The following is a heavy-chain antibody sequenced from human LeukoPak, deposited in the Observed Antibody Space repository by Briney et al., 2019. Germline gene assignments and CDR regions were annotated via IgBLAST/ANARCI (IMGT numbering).Heavy chain of an antibody. CDR3: ARVGVGATTCFDY. J-gene: IGHJ4*02. CDR1: GYTFAGYD. D-gene: IGHD1-26*01. Sequence: SVNLSCKTSGYTFAGYDMHWVRPAPGQGLEWMGWINPNSGGTNCAQRFQGRVTMTRDTSISTVYMELSSLRSDDTAVYYCARVGVGATTCFDYWGEGTLVTVSS. V-gene: IGHV1-2*02. CDR2: INPNSGGT.